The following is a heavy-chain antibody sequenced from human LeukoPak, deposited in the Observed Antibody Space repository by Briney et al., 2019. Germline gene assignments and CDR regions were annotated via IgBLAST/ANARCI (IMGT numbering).Heavy chain of an antibody. CDR2: ISYDGSEK. J-gene: IGHJ3*02. Sequence: GGSLRLSCAASGFTFSSYPMHWVRQAPGKGLEWVAVISYDGSEKHYADPVKGRFTISRDNSKNTLYLQMNSLRAEDTAVYYCARGRDVVTDAFDIWGQGTMVTVSS. CDR3: ARGRDVVTDAFDI. D-gene: IGHD4-23*01. V-gene: IGHV3-30-3*01. CDR1: GFTFSSYP.